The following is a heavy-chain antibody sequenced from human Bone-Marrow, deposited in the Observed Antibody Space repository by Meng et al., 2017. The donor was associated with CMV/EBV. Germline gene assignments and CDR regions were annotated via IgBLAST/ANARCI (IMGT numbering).Heavy chain of an antibody. CDR2: VYSGGSRT. CDR1: GFSFSNYA. Sequence: GESLKISCTASGFSFSNYAMTWVRQAPGKGLEWVSVVYSGGSRTNYADSVKGRFTISRDNSKNTVYLQMSSLRAEDTAVYYCAKDMSVVAPAATPYLTHYYGMDVWGQGTTVTVPS. V-gene: IGHV3-23*03. CDR3: AKDMSVVAPAATPYLTHYYGMDV. J-gene: IGHJ6*02. D-gene: IGHD2-2*01.